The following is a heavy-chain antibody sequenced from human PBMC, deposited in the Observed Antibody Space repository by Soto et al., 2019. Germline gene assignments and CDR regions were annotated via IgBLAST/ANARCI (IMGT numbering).Heavy chain of an antibody. D-gene: IGHD6-13*01. CDR3: AKDLGAAPGTGDGFDY. V-gene: IGHV3-23*01. Sequence: GGSLRLSCAASGFTFSSYTMSWARQAPGKGLEWVSTISGSGGSTYYADSVKGRFTISRDNSKNTLYLQMNSLRAEDTAVFYCAKDLGAAPGTGDGFDYWGQGALVTVSS. CDR1: GFTFSSYT. CDR2: ISGSGGST. J-gene: IGHJ4*02.